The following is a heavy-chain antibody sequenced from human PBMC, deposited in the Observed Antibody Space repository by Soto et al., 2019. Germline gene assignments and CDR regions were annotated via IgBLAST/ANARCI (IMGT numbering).Heavy chain of an antibody. J-gene: IGHJ4*02. V-gene: IGHV1-69*13. CDR2: IIPIFGTA. CDR1: GGTFSIYA. Sequence: GASVKVSCKASGGTFSIYAISCVRQAPVQGLEWMGGIIPIFGTANYAQKFQGRVTITADESTSTAYMELSSLRSEDTAVYYCASSRDIVARPGDYWGQGTLVTVSS. CDR3: ASSRDIVARPGDY. D-gene: IGHD5-12*01.